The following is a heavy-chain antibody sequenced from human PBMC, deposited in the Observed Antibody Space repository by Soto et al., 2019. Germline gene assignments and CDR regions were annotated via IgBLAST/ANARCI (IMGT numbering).Heavy chain of an antibody. V-gene: IGHV3-64*01. CDR1: GFIFSAYP. CDR3: ARGDDYVRFEY. Sequence: EVQLVESGGGLVQPGGSLRLSCAASGFIFSAYPMHWVRQAPGKGLEYVSAIRSNGGSTYYANSVKGRFTISRDNSKNTLYLQMGSRRAGDMAIYYCARGDDYVRFEYWGQGTVVTVSS. CDR2: IRSNGGST. D-gene: IGHD4-17*01. J-gene: IGHJ4*02.